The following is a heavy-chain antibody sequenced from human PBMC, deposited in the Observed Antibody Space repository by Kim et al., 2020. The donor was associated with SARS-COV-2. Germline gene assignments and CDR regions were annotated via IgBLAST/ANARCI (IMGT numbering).Heavy chain of an antibody. CDR3: ARDQRETAYSSGWYNYYYYMDG. J-gene: IGHJ6*03. CDR1: GFTFSSYW. V-gene: IGHV3-7*01. Sequence: GGSLRLSCAASGFTFSSYWMSWVRQAPGKGLEWVANIKQDGSEKYYVDSVKGRFTISRDNAKNSLYLQMNSLRAEDTAVYYCARDQRETAYSSGWYNYYYYMDGWGKGTTVTVSS. CDR2: IKQDGSEK. D-gene: IGHD6-19*01.